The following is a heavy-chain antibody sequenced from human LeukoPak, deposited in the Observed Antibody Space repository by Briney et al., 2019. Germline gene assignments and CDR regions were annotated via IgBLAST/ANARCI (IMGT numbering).Heavy chain of an antibody. V-gene: IGHV5-51*01. CDR3: ARRRDLYSGSYYPFDY. CDR2: IYPGDSDT. D-gene: IGHD1-26*01. Sequence: GESLKISCKGSGYRFTSYWIGWVRQMPGKGLEYMGIIYPGDSDTRYSPSFQGQVTISADKSISTAYLQWSSLKASDTAMYYCARRRDLYSGSYYPFDYWGQGTLVTVSS. CDR1: GYRFTSYW. J-gene: IGHJ4*02.